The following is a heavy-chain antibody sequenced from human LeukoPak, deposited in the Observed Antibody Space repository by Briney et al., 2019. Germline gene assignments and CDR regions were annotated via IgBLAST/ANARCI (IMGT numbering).Heavy chain of an antibody. V-gene: IGHV3-23*01. Sequence: GGSLRLSCAASGFTFDDYGMSWVRQAPGKGLEWVSAISGSGGSTYYADSVKGRFTISRDNSKNTLYLQMNSLRAEDTAVYYCARRSSGPLYYYYYYMDVWGKGTTVTVSS. D-gene: IGHD3-22*01. CDR2: ISGSGGST. J-gene: IGHJ6*03. CDR3: ARRSSGPLYYYYYYMDV. CDR1: GFTFDDYG.